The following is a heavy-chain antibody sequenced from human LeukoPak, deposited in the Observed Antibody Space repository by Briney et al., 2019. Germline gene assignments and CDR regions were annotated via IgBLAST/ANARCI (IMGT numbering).Heavy chain of an antibody. J-gene: IGHJ4*02. CDR1: GGSINSYY. V-gene: IGHV4-59*08. CDR3: ARHAYSSLWYDY. CDR2: IYYSGST. Sequence: KASETLSLTCTVSGGSINSYYWSWIRQPPGKGLEWIGHIYYSGSTNYNPSLKSRVTISVDTSKNQFSLKLSSVTAADTAVYYCARHAYSSLWYDYWGQGTLVTVSS. D-gene: IGHD6-13*01.